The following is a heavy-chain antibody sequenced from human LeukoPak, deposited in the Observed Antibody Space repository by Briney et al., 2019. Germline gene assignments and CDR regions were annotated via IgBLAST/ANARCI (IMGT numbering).Heavy chain of an antibody. CDR1: GLTFSNAW. Sequence: GGSLRLSCVASGLTFSNAWMNWVRQAPGKGLEWVGRIKSKTDGGTTDYAAPVKGRFTISRDDSKNTLYLQMNSLKTEDTAVYYCTTDEDYYDSSTNFDYWGQGTLVTVSS. CDR3: TTDEDYYDSSTNFDY. J-gene: IGHJ4*02. CDR2: IKSKTDGGTT. V-gene: IGHV3-15*07. D-gene: IGHD3-22*01.